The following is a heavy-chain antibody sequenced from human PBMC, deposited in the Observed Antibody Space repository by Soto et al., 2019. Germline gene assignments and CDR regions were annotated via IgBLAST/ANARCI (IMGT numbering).Heavy chain of an antibody. J-gene: IGHJ5*02. CDR1: GASLSDNY. Sequence: SETLSLTCAVYGASLSDNYCNWLRRPPGKGLEWIGEINHSGNTNYNPSLRSRVTISIDTSKNQLSLNLRSVSAADTAVYYCARGRGEFDAWGPGPMVTV. CDR3: ARGRGEFDA. V-gene: IGHV4-34*01. CDR2: INHSGNT.